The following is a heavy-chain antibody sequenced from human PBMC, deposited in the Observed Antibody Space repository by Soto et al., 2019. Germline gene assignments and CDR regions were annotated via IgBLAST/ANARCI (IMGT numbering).Heavy chain of an antibody. CDR1: GGSISSGGYY. CDR2: IYYSGST. Sequence: PSETLSLTCTVSGGSISSGGYYWSWIRQHPGKGLEWIGYIYYSGSTYYNPSLKSRVTISVDTSKNQFSLKLSSVTAADTAVYYCAREWGGYCSSTSFYPRPYSIAFDIWGQGTMVTV. CDR3: AREWGGYCSSTSFYPRPYSIAFDI. V-gene: IGHV4-31*03. D-gene: IGHD2-2*01. J-gene: IGHJ3*02.